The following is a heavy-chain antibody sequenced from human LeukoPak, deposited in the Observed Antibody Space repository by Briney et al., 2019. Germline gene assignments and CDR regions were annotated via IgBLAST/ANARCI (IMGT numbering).Heavy chain of an antibody. D-gene: IGHD3-3*01. CDR1: GFTFSSYA. J-gene: IGHJ4*02. CDR3: AKRVRLEWLPQPLDY. Sequence: GGSLRLSCAASGFTFSSYAMSWVRQAPGKGLEWVSAISGSGGSTYYADSVKGRFTISRDNSKNTLYLQMNSLRAEDTAVYYCAKRVRLEWLPQPLDYWGQGTLVTVSS. V-gene: IGHV3-23*01. CDR2: ISGSGGST.